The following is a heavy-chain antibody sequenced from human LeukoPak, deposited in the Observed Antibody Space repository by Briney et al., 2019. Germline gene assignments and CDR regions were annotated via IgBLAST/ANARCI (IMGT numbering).Heavy chain of an antibody. CDR2: INPSGGST. V-gene: IGHV1-46*01. Sequence: ASVKVSCKASGYTFTSYYMHWVRQAPGQGLEWMGIINPSGGSTSYAQKFQGRVTMTRDTSTSTVYMELSSLRSEDTAVYYCARDVYHCSSTSCYLDYWGQGTLVTVSS. CDR1: GYTFTSYY. J-gene: IGHJ4*02. CDR3: ARDVYHCSSTSCYLDY. D-gene: IGHD2-2*01.